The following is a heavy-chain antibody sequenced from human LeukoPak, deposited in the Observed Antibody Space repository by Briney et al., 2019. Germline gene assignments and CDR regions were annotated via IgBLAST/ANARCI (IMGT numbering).Heavy chain of an antibody. Sequence: TGGSLRLSCAASGFTFDDYAMHWVRHASGKGLEGVTGISWNSGSIGYADSVKGRFTISRDNAKNSLYLQMNSLGAEDMALYYCAKDISPGIAVAGTFHYWGQGTLVTVSS. CDR1: GFTFDDYA. CDR2: ISWNSGSI. CDR3: AKDISPGIAVAGTFHY. D-gene: IGHD6-19*01. J-gene: IGHJ4*02. V-gene: IGHV3-9*03.